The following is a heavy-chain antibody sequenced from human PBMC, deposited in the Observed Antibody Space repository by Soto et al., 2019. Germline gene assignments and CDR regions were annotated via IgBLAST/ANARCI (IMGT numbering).Heavy chain of an antibody. CDR3: ARRRPTGYYNY. CDR2: IGGSSSYT. D-gene: IGHD3-9*01. J-gene: IGHJ4*02. CDR1: GFPFSDYY. Sequence: QMQLVESGGDLVKPGGSLRLSCAASGFPFSDYYMSWIRQAPGKGLEWVSSIGGSSSYTNNADSVKGRFTISRDNAKNSLYLQMNSLRAEDTAVYYCARRRPTGYYNYWGQGTLVTVSA. V-gene: IGHV3-11*05.